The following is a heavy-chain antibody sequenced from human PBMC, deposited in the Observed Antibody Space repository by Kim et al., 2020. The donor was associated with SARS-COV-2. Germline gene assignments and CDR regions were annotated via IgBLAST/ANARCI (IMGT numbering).Heavy chain of an antibody. D-gene: IGHD6-13*01. CDR3: ARVIAYSSSWYEWFVP. J-gene: IGHJ5*02. Sequence: SGKGRFTISRDNAKNSLYLQMNSLRAEDTAVYYCARVIAYSSSWYEWFVPWGKGTLVTVSS. V-gene: IGHV3-21*01.